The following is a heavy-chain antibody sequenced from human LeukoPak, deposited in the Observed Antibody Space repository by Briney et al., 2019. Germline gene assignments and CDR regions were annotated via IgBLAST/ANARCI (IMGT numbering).Heavy chain of an antibody. CDR3: ARRGLRTRYCSSTSCSPDAFDI. V-gene: IGHV4-31*03. CDR2: IYYSGST. CDR1: GGSISSGGYY. Sequence: PSQTLSLTCTVSGGSISSGGYYWSWIRQHPGKGLEWIGYIYYSGSTNYNPSLKSRVTISVDTSKNQFSLKLSSVTAADTAVYYCARRGLRTRYCSSTSCSPDAFDIWGQGTMVTVSS. J-gene: IGHJ3*02. D-gene: IGHD2-2*01.